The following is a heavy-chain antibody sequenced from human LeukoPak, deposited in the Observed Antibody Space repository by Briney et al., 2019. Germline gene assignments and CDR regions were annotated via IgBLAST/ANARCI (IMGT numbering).Heavy chain of an antibody. Sequence: PSETLSLTCTVSGGSVSSDSWNWIRQPPGKGLEWIGYIYNTGSSNHNPSLKNRVTISFDKSKSQLSLSLSSVTAADTAIYYCARHGKMNLVRGAFWYFDLWGRGTLVTVSS. CDR2: IYNTGSS. CDR1: GGSVSSDS. D-gene: IGHD3-10*01. V-gene: IGHV4-59*08. CDR3: ARHGKMNLVRGAFWYFDL. J-gene: IGHJ2*01.